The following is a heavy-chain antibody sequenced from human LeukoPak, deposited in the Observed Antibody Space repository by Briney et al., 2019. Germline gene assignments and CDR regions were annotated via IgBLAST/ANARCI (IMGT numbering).Heavy chain of an antibody. CDR3: AREYGDYGGYFDY. Sequence: PGGSLRLSCAASGFTFSSYAMHCVRQAPGKGVECVAVISYDGSNKYYADSVKGRFTISRDNSKNTLYLQMNSLRAEDTAVYYCAREYGDYGGYFDYWGQGTLVTVSS. D-gene: IGHD4-17*01. V-gene: IGHV3-30*04. J-gene: IGHJ4*02. CDR1: GFTFSSYA. CDR2: ISYDGSNK.